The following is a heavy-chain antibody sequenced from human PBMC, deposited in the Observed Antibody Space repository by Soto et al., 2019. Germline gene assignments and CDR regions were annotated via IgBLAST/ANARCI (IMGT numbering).Heavy chain of an antibody. J-gene: IGHJ6*02. CDR2: MNPKSGNT. V-gene: IGHV1-8*01. CDR3: VRGRPYNDYGDYGYYYYGMDV. Sequence: ASVNVSCKASGYTFTSYDINWVRQATGQGLEWVGWMNPKSGNTGYAQKFQGRVTMTRNTSISTAYMELSSLRSEDTAVYYCVRGRPYNDYGDYGYYYYGMDVWGQGTTVTVSS. CDR1: GYTFTSYD. D-gene: IGHD4-17*01.